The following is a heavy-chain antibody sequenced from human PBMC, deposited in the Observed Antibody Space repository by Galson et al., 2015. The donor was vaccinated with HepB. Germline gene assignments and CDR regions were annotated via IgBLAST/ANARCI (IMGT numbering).Heavy chain of an antibody. CDR1: GFTFNSYG. D-gene: IGHD3-16*01. J-gene: IGHJ6*02. CDR3: ARGGSPLWERLGGANYYYYGMDV. CDR2: IWYDGSNK. Sequence: SLRLSCAASGFTFNSYGMHWVRQAPGKGLEWVAVIWYDGSNKYYADSVKGRFTISRDNSKNTLYLQMNSLRAEDTAVYHCARGGSPLWERLGGANYYYYGMDVWGQGTTVTVSS. V-gene: IGHV3-33*01.